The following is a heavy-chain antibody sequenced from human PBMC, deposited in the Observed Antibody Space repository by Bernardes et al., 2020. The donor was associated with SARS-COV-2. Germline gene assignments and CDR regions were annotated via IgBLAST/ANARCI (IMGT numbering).Heavy chain of an antibody. CDR3: ARGGYDFWSGYVRAFDI. V-gene: IGHV4-34*01. Sequence: ETLSLTCAVYGGSFSDYYWSWIRQPPGKGLEWIGEIIHSGSSNQNPSLKSRVTISVDTSKNQFSLKLSSVTAADTAVYYCARGGYDFWSGYVRAFDIWGQGKMVTVSS. CDR2: IIHSGSS. J-gene: IGHJ3*02. D-gene: IGHD3-3*01. CDR1: GGSFSDYY.